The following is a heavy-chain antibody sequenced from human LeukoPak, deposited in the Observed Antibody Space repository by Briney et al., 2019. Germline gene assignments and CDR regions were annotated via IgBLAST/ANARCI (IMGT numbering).Heavy chain of an antibody. CDR2: INPNSGGT. Sequence: ASVKVSCKASGYTFTGYYMHWVRQAPGQGLERMGWINPNSGGTNYAQKFQGRVTMTRDTSISTAYMELSRLRSDDTAVYYCARSSSGSYRFDYWGQGTLVTVSS. CDR3: ARSSSGSYRFDY. V-gene: IGHV1-2*02. J-gene: IGHJ4*02. D-gene: IGHD1-26*01. CDR1: GYTFTGYY.